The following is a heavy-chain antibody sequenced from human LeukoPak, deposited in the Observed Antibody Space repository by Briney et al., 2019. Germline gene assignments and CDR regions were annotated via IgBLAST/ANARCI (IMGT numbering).Heavy chain of an antibody. J-gene: IGHJ4*02. CDR3: ARDLSASWYSLGS. V-gene: IGHV3-20*04. D-gene: IGHD6-13*01. CDR2: INWKGDNT. Sequence: GGSLRLSCKDSESTFADYGMSWVRQTPRKGLERVSGINWKGDNTAYADSVKGRFTISRDNAKNSLYLQMTSLRAEDTALYYCARDLSASWYSLGSWGQGTLVTVSS. CDR1: ESTFADYG.